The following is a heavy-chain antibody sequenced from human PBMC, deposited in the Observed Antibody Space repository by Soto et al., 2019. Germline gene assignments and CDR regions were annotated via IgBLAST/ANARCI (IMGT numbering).Heavy chain of an antibody. D-gene: IGHD6-19*01. CDR2: INAGNCNT. J-gene: IGHJ4*02. Sequence: SXKASFMASGYTXTSYPMNLVRQAPGQRLEWMGWINAGNCNTKYSQKFQGIFTITSGTSASTAYMELSSLRSEATAVYYCARGSGWLTGDYWGQGTLGTVSS. CDR1: GYTXTSYP. V-gene: IGHV1-3*01. CDR3: ARGSGWLTGDY.